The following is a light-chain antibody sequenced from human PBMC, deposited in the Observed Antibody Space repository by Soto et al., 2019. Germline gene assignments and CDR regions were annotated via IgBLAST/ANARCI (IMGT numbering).Light chain of an antibody. Sequence: EIVMTQSPATLSLYPGERATLSCRASHSVSSNLAWYQHKPGQAPRLLIYGASTRATGIPARFSGSGSGTEFTLTISSLQSEDFAVYYCQQYNNWPFTFGPGTKVDIK. CDR3: QQYNNWPFT. V-gene: IGKV3-15*01. CDR2: GAS. J-gene: IGKJ3*01. CDR1: HSVSSN.